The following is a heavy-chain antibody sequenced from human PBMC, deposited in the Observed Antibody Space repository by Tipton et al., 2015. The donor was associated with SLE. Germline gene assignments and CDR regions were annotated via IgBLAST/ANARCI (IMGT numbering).Heavy chain of an antibody. CDR1: GRSISSGGYY. CDR3: AREGYSSGWHGDFDY. D-gene: IGHD6-19*01. Sequence: TLSLTCTVSGRSISSGGYYWSWIRQHPGKGLEWIGYIFDTGSTYYNPSLKSRVSISVDTSKNQFSLRLSSVTAADTAVYYCAREGYSSGWHGDFDYWGQGSLVTVSS. CDR2: IFDTGST. V-gene: IGHV4-31*03. J-gene: IGHJ4*02.